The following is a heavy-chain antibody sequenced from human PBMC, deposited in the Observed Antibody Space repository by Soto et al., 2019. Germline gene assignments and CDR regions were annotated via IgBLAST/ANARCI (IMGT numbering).Heavy chain of an antibody. J-gene: IGHJ4*02. CDR1: GFSLSDHW. V-gene: IGHV3-74*03. CDR2: LETDGSTT. CDR3: VRDGTSTMPYDY. Sequence: EVQLVESAGGLVQPGGSLRLSCAASGFSLSDHWMHWVRQAPGKGLVWVSRLETDGSTTAYADSVRGRFSISRDNAKNTLYLQMSSLRAEDTAVYYCVRDGTSTMPYDYWGQGTLVTVSS. D-gene: IGHD1-1*01.